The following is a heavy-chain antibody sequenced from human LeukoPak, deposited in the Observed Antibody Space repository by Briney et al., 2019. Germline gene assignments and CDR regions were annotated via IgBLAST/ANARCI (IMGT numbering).Heavy chain of an antibody. D-gene: IGHD2-2*01. CDR1: GGSIGSSSYY. J-gene: IGHJ4*02. CDR3: ARGRVGTMKTPFDY. Sequence: SETLSLTCTVSGGSIGSSSYYWGWIRQPLGKGLEWIGSIYYSGSTYYNPSLKSRVTISVDTSKNQFSLKLSSVTAADTAVYYCARGRVGTMKTPFDYWGQGTLVTVSS. V-gene: IGHV4-39*07. CDR2: IYYSGST.